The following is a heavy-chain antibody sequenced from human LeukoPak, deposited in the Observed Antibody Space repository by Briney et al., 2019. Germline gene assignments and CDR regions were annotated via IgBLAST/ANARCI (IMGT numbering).Heavy chain of an antibody. CDR2: ISSSSSYI. D-gene: IGHD6-6*01. CDR1: GFTFSSYS. Sequence: GGSLRLSCAASGFTFSSYSMNWVRQAPGKGLEWVSSISSSSSYIYYADSVKGRFTISRDNAKNSLYLQMNSLRAEDTAVYYCARVSIAGSWQRRVGLDVWGQGTTVTVSS. J-gene: IGHJ6*02. V-gene: IGHV3-21*01. CDR3: ARVSIAGSWQRRVGLDV.